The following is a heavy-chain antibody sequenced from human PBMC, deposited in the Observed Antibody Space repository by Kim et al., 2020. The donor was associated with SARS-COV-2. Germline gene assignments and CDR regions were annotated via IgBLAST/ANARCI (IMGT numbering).Heavy chain of an antibody. Sequence: SETLSLTCTVSGGPISSYYWSWIRQPPGKGLEWIGYIYHSGSTNYNPSLKSRVIISADTSTNQFSLKLSSATAADTAVYYCARRVATATVKAFVVWGLGT. V-gene: IGHV4-59*08. J-gene: IGHJ3*01. D-gene: IGHD2-15*01. CDR2: IYHSGST. CDR3: ARRVATATVKAFVV. CDR1: GGPISSYY.